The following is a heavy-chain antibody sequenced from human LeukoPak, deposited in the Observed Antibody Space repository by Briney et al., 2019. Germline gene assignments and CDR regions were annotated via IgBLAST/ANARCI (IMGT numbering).Heavy chain of an antibody. CDR1: GFTFSSYA. CDR2: ISGSGGST. V-gene: IGHV3-23*01. D-gene: IGHD3-16*02. CDR3: ARDEAPLYRSFDY. Sequence: GGSLRLSCAASGFTFSSYAMSWVRQAPGKGLEWVSAISGSGGSTYYADSVKGRFTISRDNSKNTLYLQMNSLRAEDTAVYYCARDEAPLYRSFDYWGQGTLVTVSS. J-gene: IGHJ4*02.